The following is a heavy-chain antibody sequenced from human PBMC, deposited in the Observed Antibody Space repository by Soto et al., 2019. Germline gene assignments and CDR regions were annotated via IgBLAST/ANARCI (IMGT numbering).Heavy chain of an antibody. Sequence: PGGSLRLSCAASGFAFSSYWMHWVRLTPGKGLVWVSRINSDGSFTNYADSVKGRFTISRDNAKNTLYLQMNSLRAEDTAVYYCVTLRYYYDSSGYYPWTGFDNWGQGTLVTVSS. J-gene: IGHJ4*02. CDR3: VTLRYYYDSSGYYPWTGFDN. V-gene: IGHV3-74*01. CDR1: GFAFSSYW. D-gene: IGHD3-22*01. CDR2: INSDGSFT.